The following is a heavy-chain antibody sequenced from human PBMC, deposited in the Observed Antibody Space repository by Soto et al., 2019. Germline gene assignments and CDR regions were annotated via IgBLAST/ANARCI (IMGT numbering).Heavy chain of an antibody. D-gene: IGHD3-3*01. CDR2: IKQDGSEK. CDR1: GFTFSSYW. CDR3: ARDRFTIFGVGDFDY. J-gene: IGHJ4*02. Sequence: EVQLVESGGGLVQPGGSLRLSCAASGFTFSSYWMSWVRQAPGKGLEWVANIKQDGSEKYYVDSVKGRFTISRDNAKNSLYLQMNSLRAEDTAVYYCARDRFTIFGVGDFDYCGQGTLVTVSS. V-gene: IGHV3-7*03.